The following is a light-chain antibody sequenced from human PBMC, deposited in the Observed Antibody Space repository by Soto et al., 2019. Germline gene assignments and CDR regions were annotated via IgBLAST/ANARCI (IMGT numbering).Light chain of an antibody. J-gene: IGKJ1*01. V-gene: IGKV3-11*01. CDR1: QNIGTN. CDR3: QQRDIWPWT. CDR2: GAS. Sequence: EIVWTQSPATLSVSPGERSVLACMASQNIGTNLVWYQQKPGQAPRLLLYGASTRATGVPARFSGSGSGTDFTLTISSLEPEDFAVYYCQQRDIWPWTFGQGTKVDI.